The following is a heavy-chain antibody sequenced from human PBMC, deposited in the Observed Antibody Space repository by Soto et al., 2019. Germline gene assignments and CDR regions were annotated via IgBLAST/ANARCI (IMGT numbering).Heavy chain of an antibody. Sequence: VQLVESGGGVVQPGRSLRLSCAASGFTFSDYAMHWGRQAPGKGLEWVAVVTHDGRNTHYADSVKGRFTISRDSSKNTVSREMTSLRAEDTAVYYCAKGGRQWLVTADFNYWGQGALVTVSS. V-gene: IGHV3-30*18. J-gene: IGHJ4*02. D-gene: IGHD6-19*01. CDR1: GFTFSDYA. CDR2: VTHDGRNT. CDR3: AKGGRQWLVTADFNY.